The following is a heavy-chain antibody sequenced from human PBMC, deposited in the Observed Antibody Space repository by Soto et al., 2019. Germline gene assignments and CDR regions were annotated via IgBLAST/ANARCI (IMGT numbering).Heavy chain of an antibody. V-gene: IGHV3-23*01. J-gene: IGHJ4*02. D-gene: IGHD1-26*01. Sequence: GGSLRLYCAASGFTCRSYAMSWVRQAPGEGLEWVSALGNGGGTTHYADSVKGRFTISRDNSKNTLYLQVSSLRVEDTAIYYCAKDMYGSRRGSFDYWGQGTLVTVSS. CDR1: GFTCRSYA. CDR3: AKDMYGSRRGSFDY. CDR2: LGNGGGTT.